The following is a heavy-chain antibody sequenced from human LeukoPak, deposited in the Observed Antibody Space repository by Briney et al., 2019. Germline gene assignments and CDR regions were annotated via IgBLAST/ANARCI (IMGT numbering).Heavy chain of an antibody. CDR3: ARLHYGGNYGYYYYYMGV. Sequence: SETLSLTCTVSGGSISSYYWSWIRQPPGKGLEWIGYIYYSGSTNYNPSLKSRATISVDTSKNQFSLKLSSVTAADTAVYYCARLHYGGNYGYYYYYMGVWGKGTTVTISS. J-gene: IGHJ6*03. CDR2: IYYSGST. CDR1: GGSISSYY. V-gene: IGHV4-59*01. D-gene: IGHD4-23*01.